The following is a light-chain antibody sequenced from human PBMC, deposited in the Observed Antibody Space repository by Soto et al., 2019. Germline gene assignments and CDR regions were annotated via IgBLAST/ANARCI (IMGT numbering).Light chain of an antibody. V-gene: IGKV3-15*01. CDR3: QEYNNLPPMNT. Sequence: EIVMTQSPATLSASPGERATLSCTASQSVSSNLAWYQQKPGQAARLLLYGASTRATGIPARFSGSGSGTEYTLNRSRLESEDFAVYSCQEYNNLPPMNTFGQGAKLEIK. CDR1: QSVSSN. CDR2: GAS. J-gene: IGKJ2*01.